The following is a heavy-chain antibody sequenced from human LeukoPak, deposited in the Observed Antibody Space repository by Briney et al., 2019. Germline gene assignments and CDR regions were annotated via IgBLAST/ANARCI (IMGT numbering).Heavy chain of an antibody. D-gene: IGHD3-16*02. CDR2: IRYDGSNK. Sequence: GGSLRLSCAASGFTFSSYAMHWVRQAPGKGLEWVAFIRYDGSNKSYADSVKGRFTISRDNSKNTLYLQMNSLRAEDTAVYYCARSSHYDYVWGSYRYPFDYWGQGTLVTVSS. CDR3: ARSSHYDYVWGSYRYPFDY. J-gene: IGHJ4*02. CDR1: GFTFSSYA. V-gene: IGHV3-30*02.